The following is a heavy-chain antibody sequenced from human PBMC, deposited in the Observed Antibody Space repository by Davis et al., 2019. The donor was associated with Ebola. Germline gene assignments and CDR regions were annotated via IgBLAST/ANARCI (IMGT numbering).Heavy chain of an antibody. V-gene: IGHV4-38-2*02. D-gene: IGHD2-2*01. Sequence: PSETLSLTCTVSGYSISSDYYWGWIRQPPGKGLEWIGSIYHSGSTYYNPSLKSRVTISVDTSKNQFSLKLSSVTAADTAVYYCARQPTYCSSTSCYHFDYWGQGTLVTVSS. CDR3: ARQPTYCSSTSCYHFDY. CDR2: IYHSGST. J-gene: IGHJ4*02. CDR1: GYSISSDYY.